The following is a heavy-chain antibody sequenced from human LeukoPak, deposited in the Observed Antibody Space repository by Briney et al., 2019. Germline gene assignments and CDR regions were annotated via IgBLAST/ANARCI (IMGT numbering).Heavy chain of an antibody. CDR3: ARKERWLHAFDI. CDR1: GGTFSSYA. CDR2: IIPIFGTA. V-gene: IGHV1-69*06. Sequence: SVKVSCKASGGTFSSYAISWVRQAPGQGLEWMGGIIPIFGTANYAQKFRGRVTITADKSTSTAYMELSSLRSEDTAVYYCARKERWLHAFDIWGQGTMVTVSS. J-gene: IGHJ3*02. D-gene: IGHD5-24*01.